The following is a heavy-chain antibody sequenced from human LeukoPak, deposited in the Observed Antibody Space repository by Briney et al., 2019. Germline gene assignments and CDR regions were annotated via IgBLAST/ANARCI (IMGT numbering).Heavy chain of an antibody. V-gene: IGHV4-34*01. D-gene: IGHD5-18*01. Sequence: SETLSLTCAVYGGSFSGYYWSWIRQPPGKRLEWIGEINHSGSTNYNPSLKSRVTISVDTSKNQFSLKLSSVTAADTAVYYCAREDTAMVAHDYWGQGTLVTVSS. J-gene: IGHJ4*02. CDR2: INHSGST. CDR3: AREDTAMVAHDY. CDR1: GGSFSGYY.